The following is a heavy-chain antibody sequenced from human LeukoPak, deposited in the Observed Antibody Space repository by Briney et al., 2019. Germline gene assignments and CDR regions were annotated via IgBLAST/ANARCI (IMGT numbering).Heavy chain of an antibody. CDR3: AKSSSITMVRVETNWFDP. D-gene: IGHD3-10*01. V-gene: IGHV3-23*01. CDR1: GFTFSSYA. Sequence: GGSPRLSCAASGFTFSSYAMSWVRQAPGKGLEWVSAISGSGGSTYYADSVKGRFTISRDNSKNTLYLQMNSLRAEDTAVYYCAKSSSITMVRVETNWFDPWGQGTLVTVSS. CDR2: ISGSGGST. J-gene: IGHJ5*02.